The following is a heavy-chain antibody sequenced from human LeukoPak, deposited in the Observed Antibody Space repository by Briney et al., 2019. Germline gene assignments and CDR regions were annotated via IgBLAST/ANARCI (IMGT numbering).Heavy chain of an antibody. V-gene: IGHV3-7*03. CDR1: EFTFSSYW. D-gene: IGHD6-19*01. CDR2: ISPDGRDT. CDR3: VSLGVEAGMDY. Sequence: PGGSLRLSCEASEFTFSSYWMGWVRQAPGKGLEWVANISPDGRDTYYVESAKGRFTVSRDNVKKSTFLQMNSLRAEETAMYHCVSLGVEAGMDYWGQGTLVTVSS. J-gene: IGHJ4*02.